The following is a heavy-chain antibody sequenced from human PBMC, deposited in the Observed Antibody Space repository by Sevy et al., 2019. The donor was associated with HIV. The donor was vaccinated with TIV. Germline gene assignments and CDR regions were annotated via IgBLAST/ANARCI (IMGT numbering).Heavy chain of an antibody. V-gene: IGHV3-30-3*01. CDR3: ARNSGGPMIVVVITYFDY. J-gene: IGHJ4*02. Sequence: GGSLRLSCAASGFTFSSYAMHWVRQVPGKGLEWVAVISYDGSNKYYADSVKGRFTISRDNSKNTLYLQMNSLRAEDTAVYYCARNSGGPMIVVVITYFDYWGQGTLVTVSS. CDR2: ISYDGSNK. D-gene: IGHD3-22*01. CDR1: GFTFSSYA.